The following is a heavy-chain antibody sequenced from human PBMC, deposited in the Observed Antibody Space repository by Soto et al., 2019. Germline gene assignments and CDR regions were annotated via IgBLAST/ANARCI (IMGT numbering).Heavy chain of an antibody. D-gene: IGHD7-27*01. CDR2: IYWDDDK. Sequence: QITLKESGPTLVKPTQTLTLTCTFSGFSLSTSGVAVGWIRQPPGKALEWLAIIYWDDDKRYSPSLKSRLTTXKXTXXNQVVLTMTNMDAVDTATYYCARRPATNFHYGLDVWGQGTTVTVSS. CDR1: GFSLSTSGVA. CDR3: ARRPATNFHYGLDV. V-gene: IGHV2-5*02. J-gene: IGHJ6*02.